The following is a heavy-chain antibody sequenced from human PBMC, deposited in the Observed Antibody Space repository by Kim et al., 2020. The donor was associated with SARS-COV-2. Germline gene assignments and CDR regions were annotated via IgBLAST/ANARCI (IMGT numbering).Heavy chain of an antibody. D-gene: IGHD3-3*01. Sequence: GGSLRLSCAASGFTFSSYSMNWVRQAPGKGLEWVSSISSSSSYIYYADSVKGRFTISRDNAKNSLYLQMNSLRAEDTAVYYCARDQRITIFGVVISDAFDIWGQGTMVTVSS. J-gene: IGHJ3*02. CDR2: ISSSSSYI. CDR3: ARDQRITIFGVVISDAFDI. V-gene: IGHV3-21*01. CDR1: GFTFSSYS.